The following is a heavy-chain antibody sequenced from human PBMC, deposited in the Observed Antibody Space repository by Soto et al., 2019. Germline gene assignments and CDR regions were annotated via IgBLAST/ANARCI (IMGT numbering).Heavy chain of an antibody. Sequence: QVQLVQSGAEVKKPGASVKVSCKASGYTFTGYDMHWVRQAPGQGLEWMGWINPNSGGTNYAQKFQGWVTMTRDTSTSAAYMELCRLRSDATTVYYCARSHCSSISCYVGSWHYWGQGTLVAVSS. D-gene: IGHD2-2*01. J-gene: IGHJ4*02. CDR2: INPNSGGT. CDR3: ARSHCSSISCYVGSWHY. CDR1: GYTFTGYD. V-gene: IGHV1-2*04.